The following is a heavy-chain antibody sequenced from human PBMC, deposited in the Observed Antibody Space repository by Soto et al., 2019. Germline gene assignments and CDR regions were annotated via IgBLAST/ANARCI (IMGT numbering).Heavy chain of an antibody. CDR2: IYWDDDK. V-gene: IGHV2-5*02. CDR3: AHGTEKFDP. CDR1: GFSLSTSGVG. J-gene: IGHJ5*02. Sequence: QITLKESGPTLVKPTQTLTLTCTFSGFSLSTSGVGVAWIRQPPGKALEWLALIYWDDDKRYSPSLKSRLPITKDTSKDQVVLTMTKMDPVDTATYYCAHGTEKFDPWGQGTLVTVSS.